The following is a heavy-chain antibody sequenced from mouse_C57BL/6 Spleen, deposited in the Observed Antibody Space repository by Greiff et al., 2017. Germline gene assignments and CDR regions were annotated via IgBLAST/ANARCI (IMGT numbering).Heavy chain of an antibody. CDR1: GYTFTSYG. CDR2: IYPRSGNT. J-gene: IGHJ3*01. V-gene: IGHV1-81*01. D-gene: IGHD2-3*01. Sequence: QVHVKQSGAELARPGASVKLSCKASGYTFTSYGISWVKQRTGQGLEWIGEIYPRSGNTYYNEKFKGKATLTADKSSSTAYMELRSLTSEDSAVYFCARNSYDGYYLAWFAYWGQGTLVTVSA. CDR3: ARNSYDGYYLAWFAY.